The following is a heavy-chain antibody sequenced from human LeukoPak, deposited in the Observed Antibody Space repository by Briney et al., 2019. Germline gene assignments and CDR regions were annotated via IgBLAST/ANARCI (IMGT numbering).Heavy chain of an antibody. Sequence: EPGGSLRLSCAASGFTFSSYEMNWVRQAPGKGLEWVSYISSSGSPMYYADSVKGRFTISRDNAKNSLYLQMNGLRAEDTAVYYCARVGTQGYFDYWGQGTLVTVSS. D-gene: IGHD1-1*01. CDR2: ISSSGSPM. V-gene: IGHV3-48*03. CDR3: ARVGTQGYFDY. CDR1: GFTFSSYE. J-gene: IGHJ4*02.